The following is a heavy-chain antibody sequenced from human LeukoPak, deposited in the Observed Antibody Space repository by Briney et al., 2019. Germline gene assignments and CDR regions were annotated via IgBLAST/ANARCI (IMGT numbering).Heavy chain of an antibody. CDR3: ARVAAAFDGNWFDP. Sequence: SETLSLTCTVSAGSISRHYWSWLRQPPGKGREWSGYMYKTKSTNYNPSLKSRVTISVDTSKNHFSLQLSSVTAADTAVYYCARVAAAFDGNWFDPWGQGTLATVSS. V-gene: IGHV4-59*11. J-gene: IGHJ5*02. CDR1: AGSISRHY. D-gene: IGHD2-2*01. CDR2: MYKTKST.